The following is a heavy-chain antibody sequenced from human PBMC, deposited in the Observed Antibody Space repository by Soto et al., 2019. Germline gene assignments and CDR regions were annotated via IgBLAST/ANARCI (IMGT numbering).Heavy chain of an antibody. CDR3: ARGRSNDFSSSPPPRFDP. V-gene: IGHV3-13*01. Sequence: GGSLRLSCVASGFTFKNYDMYWVRQVPGQGLEWVSGIGTLHDTFYSAADAGRFFVSREKGRDSLYLQMNSLRVGDSGVYFCARGRSNDFSSSPPPRFDPWGRGALVTVSS. J-gene: IGHJ5*02. CDR1: GFTFKNYD. D-gene: IGHD2-21*02. CDR2: IGTLHDT.